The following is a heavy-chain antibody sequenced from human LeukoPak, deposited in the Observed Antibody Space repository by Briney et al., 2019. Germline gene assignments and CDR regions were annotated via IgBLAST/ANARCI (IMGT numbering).Heavy chain of an antibody. V-gene: IGHV4-34*01. CDR3: ARRGSGWALGNWFDP. D-gene: IGHD6-19*01. Sequence: SETLSLTCAVYGGSFSGYYWSWIRQPPGKGLEWIGEINHSGGTNYNPSLKSRVTISVDTSKNQFSLKLSSVTAADTAVYYCARRGSGWALGNWFDPWGQGTLVTVSS. J-gene: IGHJ5*02. CDR1: GGSFSGYY. CDR2: INHSGGT.